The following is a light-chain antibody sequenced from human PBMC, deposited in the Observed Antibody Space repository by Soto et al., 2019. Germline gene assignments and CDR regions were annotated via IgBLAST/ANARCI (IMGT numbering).Light chain of an antibody. V-gene: IGLV2-14*03. CDR2: DVS. J-gene: IGLJ2*01. Sequence: QSALTQPASVSGSPGQSITISCTGTSSDIGAYKYVSWYQQHPGKAPKLIIYDVSYRPSGVSQRFSGSKSANTASLTISGLQAEDEADYHCSSYTSRPTLVFGGGTQLTVL. CDR3: SSYTSRPTLV. CDR1: SSDIGAYKY.